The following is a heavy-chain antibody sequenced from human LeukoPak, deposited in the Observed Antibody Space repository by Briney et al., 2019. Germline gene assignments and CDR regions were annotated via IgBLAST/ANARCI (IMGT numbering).Heavy chain of an antibody. CDR2: ISYDGSNK. V-gene: IGHV3-30*18. Sequence: GRSLRLSCAASGFTFSSYGMHWVRQAPGKGLEWVAVISYDGSNKYYADSVKGRFTISRGNSKNTLYLQMNSLRAEDTAVYYCAKDLEAVTMIVPYWGQGTLVTVSS. CDR1: GFTFSSYG. CDR3: AKDLEAVTMIVPY. J-gene: IGHJ4*02. D-gene: IGHD3-22*01.